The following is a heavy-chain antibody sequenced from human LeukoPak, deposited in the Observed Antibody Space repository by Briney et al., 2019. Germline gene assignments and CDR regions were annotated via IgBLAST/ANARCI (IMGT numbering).Heavy chain of an antibody. D-gene: IGHD2-15*01. J-gene: IGHJ4*02. Sequence: ASVKVSCKASGYTFTSYGISWVRQAPGQGLEWMGWISAYNGNTNYAQKLQGRVTMTTDTSTSTAYMELRSLRSDDTAVYYCARDIERYCSGGSCQHEHYWGQGTLVTVSS. CDR3: ARDIERYCSGGSCQHEHY. CDR1: GYTFTSYG. V-gene: IGHV1-18*01. CDR2: ISAYNGNT.